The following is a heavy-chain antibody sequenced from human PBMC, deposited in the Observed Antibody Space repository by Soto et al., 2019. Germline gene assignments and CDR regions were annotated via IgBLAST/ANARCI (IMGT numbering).Heavy chain of an antibody. D-gene: IGHD3-3*01. Sequence: GASINSGEYYGGWIRQPPGKGLEWIGTIYYTGTSKYNPSLKSRVTISVDSSKNQFSVKLDSVTAADTAVYYCARLGGYYQAFDNWGQGTLVTVSS. CDR3: ARLGGYYQAFDN. J-gene: IGHJ4*02. CDR1: GASINSGEYY. V-gene: IGHV4-30-4*08. CDR2: IYYTGTS.